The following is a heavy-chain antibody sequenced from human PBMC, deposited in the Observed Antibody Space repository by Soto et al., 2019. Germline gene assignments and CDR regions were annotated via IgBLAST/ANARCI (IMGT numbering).Heavy chain of an antibody. V-gene: IGHV3-11*06. J-gene: IGHJ6*02. CDR2: ISNSSSYT. Sequence: PGGSLRLSCAASGFTFSDYYMSWIRQAPGKGLEWVSYISNSSSYTNYADSVKGRFTISRDNAKNSLYLQMNGLRAEDTAVYYCARDSDSSVPATAAANYYYGMDVWGQGTTVTVSS. D-gene: IGHD2-2*01. CDR3: ARDSDSSVPATAAANYYYGMDV. CDR1: GFTFSDYY.